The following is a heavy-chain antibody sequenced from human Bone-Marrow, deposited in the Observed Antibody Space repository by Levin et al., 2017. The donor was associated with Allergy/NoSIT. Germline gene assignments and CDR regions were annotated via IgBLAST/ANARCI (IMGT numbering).Heavy chain of an antibody. CDR3: ARDGSTYYDILTGYYKGDDYYGMDV. V-gene: IGHV3-30-3*01. CDR1: GLNFSNYA. D-gene: IGHD3-9*01. Sequence: GESLKISCVASGLNFSNYALHWVRQAPGRGLEWVAVISFDGNNQYYADSVKGRFTISRDNSKSTLYLQVNSLRAEDTALYYCARDGSTYYDILTGYYKGDDYYGMDVWGQGSSVAVSS. CDR2: ISFDGNNQ. J-gene: IGHJ6*02.